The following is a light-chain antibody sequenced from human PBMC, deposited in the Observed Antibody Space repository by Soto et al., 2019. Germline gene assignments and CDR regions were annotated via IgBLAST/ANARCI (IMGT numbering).Light chain of an antibody. Sequence: EIVLTQSPATLYFSPGERATLSCRASQSINSYLAWYQQKPGQAPRLLIFDASNRATGTPARFTGSVSGTDFTDFTLTISSLEPEDFAVYYCQQRSNWPYTFGQGTKLEIK. CDR1: QSINSY. J-gene: IGKJ2*01. CDR2: DAS. V-gene: IGKV3-11*01. CDR3: QQRSNWPYT.